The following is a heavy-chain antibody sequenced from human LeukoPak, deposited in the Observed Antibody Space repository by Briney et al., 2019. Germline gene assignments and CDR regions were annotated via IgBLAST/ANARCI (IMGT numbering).Heavy chain of an antibody. V-gene: IGHV3-74*01. D-gene: IGHD3-22*01. CDR3: ARDSKDYYDSSVPLGY. J-gene: IGHJ4*02. CDR2: IASDGSST. CDR1: GFTFSSYW. Sequence: GGSLRLSCAASGFTFSSYWMNWVRQAPGKGLVWVSRIASDGSSTTYADSVKGRFSISRDNAKNTLYLQMNSLRTEDTAVYYCARDSKDYYDSSVPLGYWGQGTLVTVSS.